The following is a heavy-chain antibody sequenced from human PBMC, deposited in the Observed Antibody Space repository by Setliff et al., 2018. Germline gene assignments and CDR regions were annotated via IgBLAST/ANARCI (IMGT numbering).Heavy chain of an antibody. CDR2: INHSGST. CDR1: GGSFSGYY. CDR3: ARGRRGIVVIDY. J-gene: IGHJ4*02. D-gene: IGHD2-15*01. V-gene: IGHV4-34*01. Sequence: SETLSLTCAVYGGSFSGYYWSWIRQPPGKGLEWIGEINHSGSTNYNPSLKSRVTISVDTSKNQFSLKRSSVTAADTAVYYCARGRRGIVVIDYWGQGTLVTVSS.